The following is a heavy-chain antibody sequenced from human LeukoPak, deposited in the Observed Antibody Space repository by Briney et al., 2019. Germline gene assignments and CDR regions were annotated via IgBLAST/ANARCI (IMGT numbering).Heavy chain of an antibody. V-gene: IGHV4-4*09. D-gene: IGHD1-26*01. CDR2: IYFSATT. Sequence: PSETLSLTCTVSGASINNHYWSWIRQPPGKGLEYVGYIYFSATTKYNPSLDGRVTISVDTSRNQFSLNLRSVTATDTAVYFCATNRAGTYDRPFDIWGQGTMVTVSS. CDR3: ATNRAGTYDRPFDI. CDR1: GASINNHY. J-gene: IGHJ3*02.